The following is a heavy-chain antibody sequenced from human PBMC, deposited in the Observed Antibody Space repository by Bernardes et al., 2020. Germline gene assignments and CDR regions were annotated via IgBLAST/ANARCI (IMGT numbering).Heavy chain of an antibody. V-gene: IGHV4-34*01. CDR3: ALRRGGYYYYYGMDV. J-gene: IGHJ6*02. CDR2: INHSGST. CDR1: GGSFSGYY. D-gene: IGHD3-10*01. Sequence: SETLSLTRAVYGGSFSGYYWSWIRQPPGKGLEWIGEINHSGSTNYNPSLKSRVTISVDTSKNQFSLKLSSVTAADTAVYYCALRRGGYYYYYGMDVWGQGTTVTVSS.